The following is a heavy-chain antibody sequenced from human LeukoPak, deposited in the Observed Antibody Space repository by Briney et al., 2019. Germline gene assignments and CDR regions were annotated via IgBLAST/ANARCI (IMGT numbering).Heavy chain of an antibody. Sequence: PGGSLRLSCAASGFTFSSYAMHWVRRAPGKGLEWVAVISYDGSNKYYADSVKGRFTISRDNSKNTLYLQMNSLRAEDTAVYYCASNPGYNWNDDDAFDIWGQGTMVTVSS. J-gene: IGHJ3*02. CDR2: ISYDGSNK. V-gene: IGHV3-30-3*01. CDR3: ASNPGYNWNDDDAFDI. CDR1: GFTFSSYA. D-gene: IGHD1-1*01.